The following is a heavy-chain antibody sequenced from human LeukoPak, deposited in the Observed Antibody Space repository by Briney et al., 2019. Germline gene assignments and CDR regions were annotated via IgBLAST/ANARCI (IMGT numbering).Heavy chain of an antibody. CDR1: GGSLSSYY. V-gene: IGHV4-59*01. J-gene: IGHJ4*02. Sequence: SETLSLTCTVSGGSLSSYYWSWIRQPPGKGLEWIGYIYYSGSTNYNPSLKSRVTISVDTSKNQFSLKLSSVTAADTAVYYCARAAGYSSAHPPDYWGQGTLVTVSS. D-gene: IGHD6-19*01. CDR2: IYYSGST. CDR3: ARAAGYSSAHPPDY.